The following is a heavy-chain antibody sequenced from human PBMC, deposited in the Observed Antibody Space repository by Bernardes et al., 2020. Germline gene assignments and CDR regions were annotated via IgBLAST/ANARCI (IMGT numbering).Heavy chain of an antibody. CDR1: GYNFNSYY. D-gene: IGHD2-21*01. Sequence: ASVKVSCKASGYNFNSYYIHWVREAPGRGLEWVGIINPAGGSPDYAQKFRGRVTMTKDTSTNTVYMELSSLTSEDTAVYYCARDCSREPKSYYFYMDVWGKGTAVIVS. CDR2: INPAGGSP. V-gene: IGHV1-46*02. CDR3: ARDCSREPKSYYFYMDV. J-gene: IGHJ6*03.